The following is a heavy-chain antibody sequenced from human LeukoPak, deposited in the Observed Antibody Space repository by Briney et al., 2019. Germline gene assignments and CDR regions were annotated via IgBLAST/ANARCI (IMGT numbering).Heavy chain of an antibody. D-gene: IGHD4-17*01. CDR2: INSVGGTT. Sequence: GGSLRLSCEAPGFTFNSYSFNWVRQASGKGLEWISYINSVGGTTFYADSVKGRFTISRDNAKNTLYLQMDSLRAEDAAIYYCARSIMYGDHGEDIWGQGTVVAVSS. CDR3: ARSIMYGDHGEDI. J-gene: IGHJ3*02. V-gene: IGHV3-48*04. CDR1: GFTFNSYS.